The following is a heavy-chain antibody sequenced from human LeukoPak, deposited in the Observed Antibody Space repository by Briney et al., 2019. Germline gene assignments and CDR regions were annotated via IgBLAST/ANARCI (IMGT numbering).Heavy chain of an antibody. Sequence: GGSLRLSCAASGFTFSSYAMSWVRQAPGKGLEWLSAISGSGGSTYYADSVKGRFTISRDNSKNTLYLQMNSLRAEDTAVYYCARDTTVSGRSWWNAFDIWGQGTMVTVSS. CDR2: ISGSGGST. CDR1: GFTFSSYA. J-gene: IGHJ3*02. D-gene: IGHD6-13*01. CDR3: ARDTTVSGRSWWNAFDI. V-gene: IGHV3-23*01.